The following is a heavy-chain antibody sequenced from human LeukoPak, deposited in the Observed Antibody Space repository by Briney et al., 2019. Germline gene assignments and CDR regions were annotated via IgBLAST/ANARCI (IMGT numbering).Heavy chain of an antibody. V-gene: IGHV3-9*01. D-gene: IGHD3-10*01. CDR3: AKDFYVSGSYLKYYFDY. Sequence: GRSLRLSCAASGFTFSSYWMSWVRQAPGKGLEWVSGLNWNSGSIGYADSVKGRFTISRDNAKNSLYLQMNSLRAEDTALYYCAKDFYVSGSYLKYYFDYWGQGTLVTVSS. J-gene: IGHJ4*02. CDR1: GFTFSSYW. CDR2: LNWNSGSI.